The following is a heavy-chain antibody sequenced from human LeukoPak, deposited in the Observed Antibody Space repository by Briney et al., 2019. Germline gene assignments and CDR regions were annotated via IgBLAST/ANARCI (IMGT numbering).Heavy chain of an antibody. CDR1: GFTFCSYG. J-gene: IGHJ3*02. D-gene: IGHD1-26*01. CDR3: AKDPGWELRGDDAFDI. V-gene: IGHV3-30*18. CDR2: ISYDGSNK. Sequence: PGGSLRLSCAASGFTFCSYGMHWVRQAPGKGLEWVAVISYDGSNKYYADSVKGRFTISRDNSKNTLYLQMNSLRAEDTAVYYCAKDPGWELRGDDAFDIWGQGTMVTVSS.